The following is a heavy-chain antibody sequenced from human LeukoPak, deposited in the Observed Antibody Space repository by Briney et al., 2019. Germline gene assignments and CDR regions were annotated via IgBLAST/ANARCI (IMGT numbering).Heavy chain of an antibody. V-gene: IGHV3-30*02. J-gene: IGHJ6*03. Sequence: GGSLRLSCAASGFTFSSYGMHWVRQAPGKGLEWVAFIRYDGSNKYYADSVKGRFTISRDNSKNTLYLQMNSLRAEDTAVYYCAKVLVGGWYSSSPGKYYYMDVWGKGTTVTISS. CDR2: IRYDGSNK. CDR3: AKVLVGGWYSSSPGKYYYMDV. CDR1: GFTFSSYG. D-gene: IGHD6-13*01.